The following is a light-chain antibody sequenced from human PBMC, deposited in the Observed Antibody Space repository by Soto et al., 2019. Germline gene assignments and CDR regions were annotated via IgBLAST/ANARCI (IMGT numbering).Light chain of an antibody. CDR2: AVS. Sequence: DIQMTQSPSVMSASVGDRVTITCRASQGINNHLAWFQEKPGKVPKRLIYAVSNLQRGVPSRFSGSGSGADFTLTISGLQPEDFATYYCLQHDSWTWTFGQGTKVDIK. CDR3: LQHDSWTWT. J-gene: IGKJ1*01. V-gene: IGKV1-17*03. CDR1: QGINNH.